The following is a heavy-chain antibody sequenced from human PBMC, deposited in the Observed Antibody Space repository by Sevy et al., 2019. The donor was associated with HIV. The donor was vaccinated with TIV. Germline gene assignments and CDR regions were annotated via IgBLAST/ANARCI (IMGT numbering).Heavy chain of an antibody. J-gene: IGHJ4*02. V-gene: IGHV4-4*07. Sequence: SETLSLTCTVSGGSISSYYWSWIRQPAGKGLEWIGRIYTSGSTNYNPPLKSRVTMSVDTSKNQFSLKLSSVTAADTAVYYCAREQCTNGVCYTDYWGQGTLVTVSS. D-gene: IGHD2-8*01. CDR3: AREQCTNGVCYTDY. CDR2: IYTSGST. CDR1: GGSISSYY.